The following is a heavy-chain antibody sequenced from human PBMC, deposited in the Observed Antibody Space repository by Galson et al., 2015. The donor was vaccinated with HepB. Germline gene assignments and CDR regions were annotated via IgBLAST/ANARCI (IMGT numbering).Heavy chain of an antibody. CDR3: ARDGPSYYNDTSGYYVCY. J-gene: IGHJ4*02. CDR1: GFTFSSYT. V-gene: IGHV3-48*01. CDR2: ISSTGTTM. D-gene: IGHD3-22*01. Sequence: SLRLSCAASGFTFSSYTMNWVRQSPGKGLESVSYISSTGTTMYYADSAKGRFTISRDNSKNTLYLQMNSLRSEDTAVFYCARDGPSYYNDTSGYYVCYWGQGTLVTVSS.